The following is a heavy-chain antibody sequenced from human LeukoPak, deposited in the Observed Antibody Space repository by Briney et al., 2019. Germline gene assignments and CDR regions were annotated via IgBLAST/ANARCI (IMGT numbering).Heavy chain of an antibody. CDR2: IYHSGTS. Sequence: RSSETLSLTCTVSGASISSFYWSWIRQPPGKGLEWIGYIYHSGTSKYNPSPKNRVIISVDTSKNQFSLKLYSVTAADTAVYYCARHGLGSLYNWLDPWGQGTLVTVSS. V-gene: IGHV4-59*01. CDR3: ARHGLGSLYNWLDP. CDR1: GASISSFY. D-gene: IGHD3-10*01. J-gene: IGHJ5*02.